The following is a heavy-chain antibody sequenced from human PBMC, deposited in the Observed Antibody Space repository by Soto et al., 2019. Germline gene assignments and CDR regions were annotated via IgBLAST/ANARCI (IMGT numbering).Heavy chain of an antibody. D-gene: IGHD6-13*01. J-gene: IGHJ6*03. CDR2: IYYSGST. V-gene: IGHV4-59*08. Sequence: SETLSLTCTVSGGSISSYYWSWIRQPPGKGLEWIGYIYYSGSTNYNPSLKSRVTISVDTSKNQFSLKLSSVTAADTAVYYCAYGAAAGPGYMDVWGKGTTVTVSS. CDR3: AYGAAAGPGYMDV. CDR1: GGSISSYY.